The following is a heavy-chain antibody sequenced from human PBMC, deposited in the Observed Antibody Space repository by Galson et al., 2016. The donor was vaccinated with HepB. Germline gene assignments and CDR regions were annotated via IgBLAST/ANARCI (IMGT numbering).Heavy chain of an antibody. CDR3: AKEGWVFSYYFDY. D-gene: IGHD2/OR15-2a*01. CDR1: GFTFSSYG. J-gene: IGHJ4*02. Sequence: SLRLSCAASGFTFSSYGMHWVRQAPGKGLECVAVISYDGSNKYYADSVKGRFTISRDNSKNTLYLQMNSLGAEDTAVYYCAKEGWVFSYYFDYWGQGTLVTVSS. CDR2: ISYDGSNK. V-gene: IGHV3-30*18.